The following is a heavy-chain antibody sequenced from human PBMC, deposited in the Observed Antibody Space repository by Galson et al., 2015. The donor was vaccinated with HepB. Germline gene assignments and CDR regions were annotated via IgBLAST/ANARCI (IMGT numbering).Heavy chain of an antibody. CDR2: ISYDGSNK. D-gene: IGHD3-16*01. CDR1: GFTFSSYA. CDR3: AREGGNYYYGMDV. Sequence: SLRLSCAASGFTFSSYAMHWVRQAPGKGLEWVAVISYDGSNKYYADSVKGRFTISRDNSKNTLYLQMNSLRAEDTAVYYCAREGGNYYYGMDVWGQGTTVTVSS. V-gene: IGHV3-30-3*01. J-gene: IGHJ6*02.